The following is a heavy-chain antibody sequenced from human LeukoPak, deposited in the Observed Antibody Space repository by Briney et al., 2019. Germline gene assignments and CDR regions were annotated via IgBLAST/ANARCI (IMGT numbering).Heavy chain of an antibody. V-gene: IGHV4-34*01. CDR3: ASRWLGAQVQH. CDR1: GGSFSGYY. D-gene: IGHD6-19*01. J-gene: IGHJ1*01. Sequence: SETLSLTCAVYGGSFSGYYWSWIRQPPGKGLEWIGEINHSGSTNYNPSLKSRVTISVDTSKNQFSLKLSSVTAADTAVYYCASRWLGAQVQHWGQGTLVTVSS. CDR2: INHSGST.